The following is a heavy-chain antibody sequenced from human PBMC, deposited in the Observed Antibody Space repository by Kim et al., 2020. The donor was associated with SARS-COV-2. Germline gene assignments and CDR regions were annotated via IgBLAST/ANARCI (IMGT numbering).Heavy chain of an antibody. Sequence: ASVKVSCKASGYTFTGYYMHWVRQAPGQGLEWMGRINPNSGGTNYAQKFQGRVTMTRDTSISTAYMELSRLRSDDTAVYYCARVGYCGGDCYYNYYYYGMDVWGQGTTVTVSS. CDR2: INPNSGGT. CDR3: ARVGYCGGDCYYNYYYYGMDV. D-gene: IGHD2-21*02. CDR1: GYTFTGYY. J-gene: IGHJ6*02. V-gene: IGHV1-2*06.